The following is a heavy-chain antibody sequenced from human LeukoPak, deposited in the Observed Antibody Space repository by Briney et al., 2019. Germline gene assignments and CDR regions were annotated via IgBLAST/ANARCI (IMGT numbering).Heavy chain of an antibody. Sequence: SETLSLTCTVSGGSISSGSYYWSWIRQPAGKGLEWIGRIYTSGSTNYNPSLKSRVTISVDTSKNQFSLKLSSVTAADTAVNYCARDGLTIFGVVSDDAFDIWGQGTMVTVSS. CDR2: IYTSGST. J-gene: IGHJ3*02. CDR1: GGSISSGSYY. V-gene: IGHV4-61*02. CDR3: ARDGLTIFGVVSDDAFDI. D-gene: IGHD3-3*01.